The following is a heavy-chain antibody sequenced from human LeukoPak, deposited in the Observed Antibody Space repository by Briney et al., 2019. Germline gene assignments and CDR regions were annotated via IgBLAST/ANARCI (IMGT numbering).Heavy chain of an antibody. D-gene: IGHD2-2*01. CDR1: GYTFTGYD. V-gene: IGHV1-8*01. CDR3: AREGYCNNTICVKPFDY. Sequence: ASVKVSCKASGYTFTGYDINWMRQTTGQGLEWMGWMNSNSGDTGYAQKFQGRVTMTRDTSISTAYMELSSLRSEDTAVYYCAREGYCNNTICVKPFDYWGQGTLVTVSS. CDR2: MNSNSGDT. J-gene: IGHJ4*02.